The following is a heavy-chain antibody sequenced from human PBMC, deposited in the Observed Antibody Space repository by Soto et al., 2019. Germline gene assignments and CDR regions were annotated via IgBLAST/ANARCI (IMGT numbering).Heavy chain of an antibody. Sequence: GSVKVSCKSSGYPFTSYAMHLGRQAPGQRLEWMGWINAGNGNTKYSQQFRGRVTATTDRSASTAYMELRSLRSEDTAVYYCARDDNMIVVEAEPGYAYWGQGTMVTVSS. V-gene: IGHV1-3*01. CDR2: INAGNGNT. CDR1: GYPFTSYA. J-gene: IGHJ4*02. D-gene: IGHD3-22*01. CDR3: ARDDNMIVVEAEPGYAY.